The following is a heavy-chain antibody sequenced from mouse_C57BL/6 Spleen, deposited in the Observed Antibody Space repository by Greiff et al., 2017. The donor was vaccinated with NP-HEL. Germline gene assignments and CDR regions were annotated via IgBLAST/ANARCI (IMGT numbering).Heavy chain of an antibody. Sequence: QVQLQQSGPELVKPGASVKISCKASGYAFSSSWMNWVKQRPGKGLEWIGRIYPGDGDTNYNGKFKGKATLTADKSSSTAYMQLSSLTSEDSAVDFCARLLRSYYAMDYWGQGASVTVSS. CDR2: IYPGDGDT. J-gene: IGHJ4*01. CDR3: ARLLRSYYAMDY. D-gene: IGHD1-1*01. CDR1: GYAFSSSW. V-gene: IGHV1-82*01.